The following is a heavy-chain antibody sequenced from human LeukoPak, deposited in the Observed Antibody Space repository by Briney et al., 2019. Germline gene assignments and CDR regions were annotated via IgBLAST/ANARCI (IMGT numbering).Heavy chain of an antibody. CDR1: GYTFTSYD. V-gene: IGHV1-69*13. J-gene: IGHJ4*02. CDR3: ARQGSLSGSYPF. Sequence: SVKVSCKASGYTFTSYDINWVRQAPGQGLEWMGGIIPIFGTANYAQKFQGRVTITADESTSTAYMELSSLRSEDTAVYYCARQGSLSGSYPFWGQGTLVTVSS. CDR2: IIPIFGTA. D-gene: IGHD1-26*01.